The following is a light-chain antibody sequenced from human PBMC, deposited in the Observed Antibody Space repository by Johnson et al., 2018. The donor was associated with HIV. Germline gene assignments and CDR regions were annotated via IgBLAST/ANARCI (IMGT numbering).Light chain of an antibody. Sequence: QSVLTQPPSVSAAPGQKVTISCSGSSSNIGNNYVSWYQQLPGTAPKLLIYDNNKRPSGIPDRFSGSKPGTSATLGITGLPTGDEADYYCGTWDSSLSAFYVFGTGTKVTVL. V-gene: IGLV1-51*01. CDR2: DNN. J-gene: IGLJ1*01. CDR3: GTWDSSLSAFYV. CDR1: SSNIGNNY.